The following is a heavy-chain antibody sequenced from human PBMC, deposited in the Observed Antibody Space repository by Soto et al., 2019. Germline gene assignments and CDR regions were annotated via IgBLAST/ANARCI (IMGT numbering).Heavy chain of an antibody. J-gene: IGHJ5*02. V-gene: IGHV1-18*01. Sequence: QVQLVQSGAEVKKPGASVKVSCKASGYTFTSYGISWVRQAPGQGLEWMGWISAYTGNTNYAQKLQGRVTMTTDTSTSTDYMELRSLRSDDTAVYYCATDLRDYYSPGSYYNVRVIWFEHWGQGTLVTVS. D-gene: IGHD3-10*01. CDR3: ATDLRDYYSPGSYYNVRVIWFEH. CDR2: ISAYTGNT. CDR1: GYTFTSYG.